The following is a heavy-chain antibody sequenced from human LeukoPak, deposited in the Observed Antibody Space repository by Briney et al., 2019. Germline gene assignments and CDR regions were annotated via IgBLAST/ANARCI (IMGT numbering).Heavy chain of an antibody. CDR3: ARDQVYGYSSGWVFDY. CDR2: ISSSSTI. J-gene: IGHJ4*02. D-gene: IGHD6-19*01. CDR1: GFTFSSYS. Sequence: GSLRLSCAASGFTFSSYSMNWVRQAPGKGLEWVSSISSSSTIYYADSVKGRFTISRDNAKNSLYLQMNSLRAEDTAVYYCARDQVYGYSSGWVFDYWGQGTLVTVSS. V-gene: IGHV3-69-1*01.